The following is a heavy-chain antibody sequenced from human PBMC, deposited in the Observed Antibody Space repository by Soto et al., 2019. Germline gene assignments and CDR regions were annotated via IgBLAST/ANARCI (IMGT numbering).Heavy chain of an antibody. D-gene: IGHD6-6*01. V-gene: IGHV1-2*02. CDR1: GYTFSDYY. Sequence: VKVSCKASGYTFSDYYVHWVREAPGQGLEWMGWINPSSGGTIYTQRFQGRVTMTRDTSISTAYMELSSLRSEDTAVYYCARESSIAALLPLQHWGHGTLVTVSS. CDR2: INPSSGGT. CDR3: ARESSIAALLPLQH. J-gene: IGHJ1*01.